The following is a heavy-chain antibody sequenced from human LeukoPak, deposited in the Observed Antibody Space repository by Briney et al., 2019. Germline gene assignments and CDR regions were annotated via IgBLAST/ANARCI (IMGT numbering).Heavy chain of an antibody. CDR1: GFTFSSHG. CDR3: ARDRLDSSGTYDY. J-gene: IGHJ4*02. V-gene: IGHV3-48*04. D-gene: IGHD3-22*01. CDR2: ISSSGSTI. Sequence: GGSLRLSYVASGFTFSSHGMSWIRQAPGKGLEWVSYISSSGSTIYYADSVKGRFTISRDNAKNSLYLQMNSLRAEDTAVYYCARDRLDSSGTYDYWGQGTLVTVSS.